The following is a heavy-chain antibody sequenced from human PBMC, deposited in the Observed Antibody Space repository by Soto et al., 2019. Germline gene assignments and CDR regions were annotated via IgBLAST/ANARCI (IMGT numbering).Heavy chain of an antibody. CDR2: ISSSSSTL. Sequence: GGSLRLSCADSGFTFSRYEMNWDRQAPGKGLEWVSYISSSSSTLYYADSVKGRFTISRDNAKNSVSLQMNSLRAEDTAVYYCAREYTAWPLAYGLDVWGQGTTVTVSS. CDR3: AREYTAWPLAYGLDV. V-gene: IGHV3-48*03. D-gene: IGHD2-2*02. J-gene: IGHJ6*02. CDR1: GFTFSRYE.